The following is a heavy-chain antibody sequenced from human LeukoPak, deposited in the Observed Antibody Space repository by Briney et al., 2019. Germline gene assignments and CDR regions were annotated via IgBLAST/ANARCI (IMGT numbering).Heavy chain of an antibody. Sequence: PSETLSLTCTVSGGSISNYYWNWIRQPPGKGLEWIGYIYYTGNTNYNPSLKSRVTISVDTSKNQFSLKLSSVTAADTAVYYCARGLGPLGGSGSSHYYYYMDVWGKGTTVTVSS. D-gene: IGHD3-10*01. CDR2: IYYTGNT. J-gene: IGHJ6*03. CDR1: GGSISNYY. V-gene: IGHV4-59*12. CDR3: ARGLGPLGGSGSSHYYYYMDV.